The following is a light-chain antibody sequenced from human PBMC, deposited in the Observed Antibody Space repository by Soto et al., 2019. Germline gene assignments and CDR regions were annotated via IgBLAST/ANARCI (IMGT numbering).Light chain of an antibody. J-gene: IGKJ2*01. Sequence: DIQMTQSPSTLSASVGDRVTSTCRASQSISSWLAWYQQKPGKAPKLLIYDASSLESGVPSRFSGSGSGTEFTLTISSLQPDDFATYYCQQYNSYEYTFGQGTKLEIQ. CDR1: QSISSW. V-gene: IGKV1-5*01. CDR2: DAS. CDR3: QQYNSYEYT.